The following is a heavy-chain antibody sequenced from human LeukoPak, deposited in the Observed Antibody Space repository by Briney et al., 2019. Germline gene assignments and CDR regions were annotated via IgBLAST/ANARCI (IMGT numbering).Heavy chain of an antibody. J-gene: IGHJ4*02. Sequence: GASVKVSCKASGYTFTSYGISWVRQAPGQGLEWMGWISAYNGNTNYAQKLQGRVTMTTDTSTSTAYMELRSLRSDDTAVYYCARGSSMVRGVIITLNMYYFDYWGQGTLVTVSS. CDR2: ISAYNGNT. CDR1: GYTFTSYG. CDR3: ARGSSMVRGVIITLNMYYFDY. D-gene: IGHD3-10*01. V-gene: IGHV1-18*04.